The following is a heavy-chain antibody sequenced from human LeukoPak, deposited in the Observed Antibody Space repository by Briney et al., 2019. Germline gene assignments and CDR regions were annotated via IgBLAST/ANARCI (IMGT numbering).Heavy chain of an antibody. J-gene: IGHJ4*02. Sequence: GGSLRLSCAASGFTFSSYAMSWVRQAPGKGLEWVSAISGSGGSTYYADSVKGRFTISRDNSKNTLYLRMNSLRAEDTAVYYCARYSSGWYAFDYWGQGTLVTVSS. CDR2: ISGSGGST. D-gene: IGHD6-19*01. CDR3: ARYSSGWYAFDY. V-gene: IGHV3-23*01. CDR1: GFTFSSYA.